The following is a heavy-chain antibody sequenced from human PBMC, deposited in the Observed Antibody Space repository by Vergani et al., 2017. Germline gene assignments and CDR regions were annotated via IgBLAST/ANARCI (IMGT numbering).Heavy chain of an antibody. CDR2: MNPNSGNT. D-gene: IGHD2-15*01. J-gene: IGHJ4*02. Sequence: QVQLVQSGAEVKKPGASVKVSCKAAGYTFTSYDINWVRQATGQGLEWMGWMNPNSGNTGYAQKFQGRVTMTRKTSISTAYMELSSLRSDDTAVYYCATELGYCGGGSCDRLYWGQGTLVTVTP. CDR1: GYTFTSYD. V-gene: IGHV1-8*01. CDR3: ATELGYCGGGSCDRLY.